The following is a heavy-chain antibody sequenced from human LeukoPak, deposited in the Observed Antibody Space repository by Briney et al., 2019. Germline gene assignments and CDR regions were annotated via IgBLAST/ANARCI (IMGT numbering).Heavy chain of an antibody. V-gene: IGHV4-38-2*02. CDR3: ARDGRFPPEVLPRYFDS. CDR2: IYHSGST. Sequence: SETLSLTCTVSGYSISSGYYWGWIRQPPGKGLEWIGSIYHSGSTYYNPSLKSRVTISIDTSKNQFSLKLSSVTAADTAVYYCARDGRFPPEVLPRYFDSWGQGTLVTVSS. CDR1: GYSISSGYY. D-gene: IGHD1-14*01. J-gene: IGHJ4*02.